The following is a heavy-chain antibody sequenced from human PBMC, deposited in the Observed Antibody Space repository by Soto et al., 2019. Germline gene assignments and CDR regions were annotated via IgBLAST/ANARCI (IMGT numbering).Heavy chain of an antibody. CDR2: IRRRADGGAT. CDR3: TIDRLGQWFNYNGMDV. Sequence: PGGSLRLSCAASGFTFTNAWMNWVRQAPGKGLEWVARIRRRADGGATDYAAPVKGRFTISRDDSTNTLYLQMNSLQIEDTAVYYCTIDRLGQWFNYNGMDVWGQGTTVTVSS. V-gene: IGHV3-15*07. J-gene: IGHJ6*02. D-gene: IGHD3-22*01. CDR1: GFTFTNAW.